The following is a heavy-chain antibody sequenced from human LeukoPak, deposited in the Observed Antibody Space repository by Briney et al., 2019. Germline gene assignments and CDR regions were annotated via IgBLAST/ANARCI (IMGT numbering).Heavy chain of an antibody. Sequence: ASVKVSCKASGYTFTSFDVTWVRQAPGQGLEWMGWISAYNGNTNYAQKLQGGVTMTTDTSTSTAYMELRSLRSDDTAVYYCARTYGSGSYYNGLIDYWGQGTLVTVSS. D-gene: IGHD3-10*01. V-gene: IGHV1-18*01. CDR3: ARTYGSGSYYNGLIDY. J-gene: IGHJ4*02. CDR2: ISAYNGNT. CDR1: GYTFTSFD.